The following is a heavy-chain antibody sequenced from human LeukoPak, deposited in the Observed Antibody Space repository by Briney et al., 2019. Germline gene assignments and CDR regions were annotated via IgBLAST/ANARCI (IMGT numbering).Heavy chain of an antibody. V-gene: IGHV1-46*01. CDR2: INPSGGST. CDR3: ARDYYDSSGYSTPDY. D-gene: IGHD3-22*01. J-gene: IGHJ4*02. Sequence: ASVKVSCKASGYTLTSYYMHWVRQAPGQGLEWMGIINPSGGSTSYAQKFQGRVTMTRDTSTSTVYMELSSLRSEDTAVYYCARDYYDSSGYSTPDYWGQGTLVTVSS. CDR1: GYTLTSYY.